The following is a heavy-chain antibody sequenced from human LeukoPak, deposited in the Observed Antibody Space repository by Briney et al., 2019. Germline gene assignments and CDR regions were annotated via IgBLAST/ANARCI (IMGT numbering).Heavy chain of an antibody. Sequence: GGSLRLYCAASGFTFSNYNMNWVRQAPGKGLEWVSSISSSSTYIYYADSLKGRFTISRDNAKNSLYLQMNSLRAEDTAVYYCARDLGGGWFDPWGQGTLVTVSS. CDR1: GFTFSNYN. CDR3: ARDLGGGWFDP. CDR2: ISSSSTYI. J-gene: IGHJ5*02. D-gene: IGHD3-10*01. V-gene: IGHV3-21*01.